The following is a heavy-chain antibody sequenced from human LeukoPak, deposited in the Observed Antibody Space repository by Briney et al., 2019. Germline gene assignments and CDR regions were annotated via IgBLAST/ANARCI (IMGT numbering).Heavy chain of an antibody. D-gene: IGHD1-7*01. V-gene: IGHV3-21*01. J-gene: IGHJ4*02. CDR1: GFTFSSYS. CDR2: ISSSSSYI. CDR3: ARAHNWKYGSFDF. Sequence: PGGSLRLSCAASGFTFSSYSMDWVRQAPGKGLEWVSCISSSSSYIYYADSVKGRFTISRDNAKNSLYLQMNSLRAEDTAVYYCARAHNWKYGSFDFWGQGTLVTVSS.